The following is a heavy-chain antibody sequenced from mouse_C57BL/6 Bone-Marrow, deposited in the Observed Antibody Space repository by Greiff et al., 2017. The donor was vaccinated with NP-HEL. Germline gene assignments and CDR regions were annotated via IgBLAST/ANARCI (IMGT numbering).Heavy chain of an antibody. CDR2: ISDGGSYT. Sequence: DVMLVESGGGLVKPGGSLKLSCAASGFTFSSYAMSWVRQTPEKRLEWVATISDGGSYTYYPDNVKGRFTISRDNAKNNLYLQMSHLKSEDTAMYYCARDQVPYYSNSYWYFDVWGTGTTVTVSS. CDR1: GFTFSSYA. CDR3: ARDQVPYYSNSYWYFDV. D-gene: IGHD2-5*01. V-gene: IGHV5-4*01. J-gene: IGHJ1*03.